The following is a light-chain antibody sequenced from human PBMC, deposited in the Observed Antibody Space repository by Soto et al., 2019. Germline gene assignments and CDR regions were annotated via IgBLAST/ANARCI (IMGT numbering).Light chain of an antibody. Sequence: DIQMTQSPSSLSASVGDRVTITCRASQGISNYLAWYQQKPGKVPNLLIYAASTLQSVVPSRFGGSGSGTDFNLAIRSLLPDDVAPYYCEKYNSVPFTSGPGNKVDFK. CDR1: QGISNY. CDR2: AAS. V-gene: IGKV1-27*01. J-gene: IGKJ3*01. CDR3: EKYNSVPFT.